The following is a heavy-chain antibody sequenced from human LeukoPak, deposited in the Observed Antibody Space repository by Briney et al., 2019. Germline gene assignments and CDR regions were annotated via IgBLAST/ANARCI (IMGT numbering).Heavy chain of an antibody. Sequence: GGSLRLSCTASGFIFGDYAMSWVRQAPGKGLEWVGFIRNKAYGGTTEYAASVKGRFTISRDDSKSIAYLQMNSLKTEDTAVYYCTRGGYSFQHWGQGTLVTVSS. D-gene: IGHD3-22*01. CDR3: TRGGYSFQH. V-gene: IGHV3-49*04. CDR1: GFIFGDYA. J-gene: IGHJ1*01. CDR2: IRNKAYGGTT.